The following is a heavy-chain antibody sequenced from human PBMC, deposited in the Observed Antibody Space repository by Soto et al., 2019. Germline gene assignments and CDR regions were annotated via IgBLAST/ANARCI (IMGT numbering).Heavy chain of an antibody. CDR2: INHSGST. J-gene: IGHJ4*02. D-gene: IGHD6-6*01. CDR3: AREAARIAGIFDY. CDR1: GGSISSYY. V-gene: IGHV4-59*12. Sequence: SETLSLTCTVSGGSISSYYWSWIRQPPGKGLEWIGYINHSGSTNYDPSLKSRVTISVDTSKNQFSLKLSSVTAADTAVYYCAREAARIAGIFDYWGQGTLVTVSS.